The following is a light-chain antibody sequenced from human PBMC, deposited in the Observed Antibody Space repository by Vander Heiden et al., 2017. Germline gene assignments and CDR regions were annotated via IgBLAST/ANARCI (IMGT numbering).Light chain of an antibody. J-gene: IGKJ2*01. CDR3: QQSYATSYT. Sequence: QITHSPSPLSASVGDTVTITCRASRTIGTNLNWNQRKPGKAPKLLIYTASTLQSGVPSRFSGSGSGTEFTLTISSLQPEDFATYYCQQSYATSYTFGQGTNLQIK. CDR1: RTIGTN. V-gene: IGKV1-39*01. CDR2: TAS.